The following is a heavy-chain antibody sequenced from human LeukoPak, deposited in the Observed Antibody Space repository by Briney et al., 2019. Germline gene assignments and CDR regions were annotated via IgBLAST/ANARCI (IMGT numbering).Heavy chain of an antibody. J-gene: IGHJ4*02. Sequence: PSETLSLTCTVSGGSVNSGSYYWSWIRQPPGKDLEWIGYIYYGGSTNYNPSLKSRVTISVDTSKNQFSLKLSSVTAADTAVYYCARVSYYYDSSGYPFDYWGQGTLVTVSS. CDR3: ARVSYYYDSSGYPFDY. D-gene: IGHD3-22*01. V-gene: IGHV4-61*01. CDR2: IYYGGST. CDR1: GGSVNSGSYY.